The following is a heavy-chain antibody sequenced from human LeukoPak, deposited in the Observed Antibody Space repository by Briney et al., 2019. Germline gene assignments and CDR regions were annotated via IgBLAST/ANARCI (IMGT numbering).Heavy chain of an antibody. CDR2: GGSAGGT. J-gene: IGHJ3*01. CDR1: GFTFTNYA. V-gene: IGHV3-23*01. Sequence: GGSLRLSCAASGFTFTNYAVSWVRQAPGKGLEWVSAGGSAGGTYYADSVKGRFTISSDNSGKTLSMQMNSLRVEDTAVYYCASRTWVGAGYYAFDVWGQGAMVTVSS. CDR3: ASRTWVGAGYYAFDV. D-gene: IGHD1-26*01.